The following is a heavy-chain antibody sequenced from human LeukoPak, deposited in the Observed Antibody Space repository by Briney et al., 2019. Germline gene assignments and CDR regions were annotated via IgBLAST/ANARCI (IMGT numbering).Heavy chain of an antibody. V-gene: IGHV4-39*07. CDR3: ARDGDGSGSYYSSRFFGWFDP. J-gene: IGHJ5*02. CDR2: IFYSGST. D-gene: IGHD3-10*01. CDR1: GGSISTSNYY. Sequence: PSETLSLTCTVSGGSISTSNYYWGWIRQPPGKGLEWIGNIFYSGSTYYSPSLKSRVTISLDTSRNQFSLKLSSVTAADTAVYYCARDGDGSGSYYSSRFFGWFDPWGQGTLVTVSS.